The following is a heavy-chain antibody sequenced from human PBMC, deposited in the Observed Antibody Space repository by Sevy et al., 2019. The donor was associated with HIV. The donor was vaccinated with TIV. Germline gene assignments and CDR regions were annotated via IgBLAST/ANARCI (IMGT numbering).Heavy chain of an antibody. D-gene: IGHD3-22*01. CDR1: GHTLTGVS. CDR2: FDPEDGRK. Sequence: ASVKVSCKVSGHTLTGVSMHWVRQAPGKGLQWMGTFDPEDGRKLYAQNFQDRVTMTEDTSTDTAYMELSSLKSEDTAMYYCAATKDYYENSGDPFDYWGQGTLVTVSS. V-gene: IGHV1-24*01. CDR3: AATKDYYENSGDPFDY. J-gene: IGHJ4*02.